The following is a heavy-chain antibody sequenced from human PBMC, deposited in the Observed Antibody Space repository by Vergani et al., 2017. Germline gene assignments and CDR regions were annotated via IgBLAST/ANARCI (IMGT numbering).Heavy chain of an antibody. V-gene: IGHV4-34*02. D-gene: IGHD3-10*02. J-gene: IGHJ4*02. CDR2: VIHSGSP. CDR1: GGAFRGYS. CDR3: VFESPDKQFDH. Sequence: VQLQQWGAGVLRPSETLSLTCAVSGGAFRGYSWSWIRQPPEKGLEWIGDVIHSGSPHYNPSLKSRVTLSVDMSQDQVSLRLNSVTAADTAIYYCVFESPDKQFDHRGQGNLGTVSS.